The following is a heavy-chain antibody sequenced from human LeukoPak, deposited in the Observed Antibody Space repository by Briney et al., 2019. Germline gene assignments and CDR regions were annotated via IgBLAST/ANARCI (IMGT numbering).Heavy chain of an antibody. J-gene: IGHJ5*02. CDR2: IYYSGST. CDR3: ARGGKEDWFDP. Sequence: SETLSLTCTVSGGSISSYYWSWIRQPPGKGLEWIGYIYYSGSTNYNPSLKSRVTISVDTSKNQFSLKLSSVTAADTAVYYCARGGKEDWFDPWGQGTLVTVSS. V-gene: IGHV4-59*01. CDR1: GGSISSYY.